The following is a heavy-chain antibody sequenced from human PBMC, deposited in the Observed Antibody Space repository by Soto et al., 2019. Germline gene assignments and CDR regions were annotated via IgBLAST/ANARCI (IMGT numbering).Heavy chain of an antibody. CDR3: ARDLSGRYFDY. D-gene: IGHD1-26*01. V-gene: IGHV3-48*02. CDR2: ISSSSSTI. Sequence: ETLSLTCTVSGGSISSYYWSWIRQPPGKGLEWVSYISSSSSTIYYADSVKGRFTISRDNAKNSLYLQMNSLRDEDTAVYYCARDLSGRYFDYWGQGTLVTVSS. J-gene: IGHJ4*02. CDR1: GGSISSYY.